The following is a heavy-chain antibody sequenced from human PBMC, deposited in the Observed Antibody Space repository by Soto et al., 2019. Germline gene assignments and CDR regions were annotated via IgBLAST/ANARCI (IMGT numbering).Heavy chain of an antibody. CDR3: ARVLKGYYDSSGYAFDI. J-gene: IGHJ3*02. CDR2: IIPIFGTA. CDR1: GVTFSSYA. V-gene: IGHV1-69*01. Sequence: QVQLVQSGAEVKKPGSSVKVSCKASGVTFSSYAISWVRQAPGQGLEWMGGIIPIFGTANYAQKFQGRVTITADESTSTAYMERSSLRAEDTAVYYCARVLKGYYDSSGYAFDIWGQGTMVTVSS. D-gene: IGHD3-22*01.